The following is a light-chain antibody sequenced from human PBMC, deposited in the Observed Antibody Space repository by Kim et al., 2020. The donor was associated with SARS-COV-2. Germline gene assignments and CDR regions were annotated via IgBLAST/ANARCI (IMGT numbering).Light chain of an antibody. V-gene: IGKV3-15*01. J-gene: IGKJ2*01. CDR2: GAS. CDR1: QSVSSN. CDR3: QQYNNWPYT. Sequence: EIVMTQSPATLSVSPGERATLSCRASQSVSSNLAWYQQKPGQAPRLLIYGASTRATGIPARFSGSGSGTEITLTISSLQSEDFAVYYCQQYNNWPYTFGQGTKLEI.